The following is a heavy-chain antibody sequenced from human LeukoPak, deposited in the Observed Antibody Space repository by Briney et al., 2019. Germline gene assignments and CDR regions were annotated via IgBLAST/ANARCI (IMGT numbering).Heavy chain of an antibody. Sequence: GGSLRLSCAASGFIFSNSIMSWVRQAPGKGLEWVSTITSGGITNYADSVKGRFTISRDNSKNTLYLRMNSLRAEDTAVYYCAREGTAMAMTFDYWGQGTLVTVSS. D-gene: IGHD5-18*01. V-gene: IGHV3-23*01. J-gene: IGHJ4*02. CDR1: GFIFSNSI. CDR3: AREGTAMAMTFDY. CDR2: ITSGGIT.